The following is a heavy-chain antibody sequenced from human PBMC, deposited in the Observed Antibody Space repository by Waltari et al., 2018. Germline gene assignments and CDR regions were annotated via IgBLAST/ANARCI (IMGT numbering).Heavy chain of an antibody. CDR3: AKEYGDYFDY. CDR1: GFTFSSYA. J-gene: IGHJ4*02. D-gene: IGHD4-17*01. V-gene: IGHV3-23*03. Sequence: EVQLLESGGGLVQPGGSLRLSCAASGFTFSSYAMSWVRQAPGKGLEWVSVIYSGGSTYYADSVKGRFTISRDNSKNTLYLQMNSLRAEDTAVYYCAKEYGDYFDYWGQGTLVIVSS. CDR2: IYSGGST.